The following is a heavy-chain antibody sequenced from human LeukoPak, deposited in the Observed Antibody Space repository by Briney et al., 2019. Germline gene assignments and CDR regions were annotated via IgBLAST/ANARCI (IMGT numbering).Heavy chain of an antibody. V-gene: IGHV4-59*08. Sequence: SETLSLTCTVSGGSISSYYWSWIRQPSGKGLEWIGYMYYSGSTNYNPSLKSRVTISMDTSKNQFSLKLSSVTAADMAVYYCARGRTYVDYWGQGTLVTVSS. CDR3: ARGRTYVDY. J-gene: IGHJ4*02. D-gene: IGHD1-26*01. CDR2: MYYSGST. CDR1: GGSISSYY.